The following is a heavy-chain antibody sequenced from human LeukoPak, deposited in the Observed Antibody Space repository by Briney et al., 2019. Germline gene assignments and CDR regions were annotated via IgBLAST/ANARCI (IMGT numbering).Heavy chain of an antibody. CDR2: ICTSGST. CDR1: GGSISSYY. Sequence: SETLSLTCTVSGGSISSYYWSWIRQPAGKGLEWIGRICTSGSTNYNPSLKSRVTMSVDTSKNQFSLKLSSVTAADTAVYYCSRDRPPPNAAGMYYFDYWGQGTLVTVSS. CDR3: SRDRPPPNAAGMYYFDY. J-gene: IGHJ4*02. V-gene: IGHV4-4*07. D-gene: IGHD6-19*01.